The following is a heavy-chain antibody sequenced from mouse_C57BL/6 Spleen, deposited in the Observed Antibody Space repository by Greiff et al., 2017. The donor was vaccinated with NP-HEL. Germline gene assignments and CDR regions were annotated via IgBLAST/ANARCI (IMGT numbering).Heavy chain of an antibody. J-gene: IGHJ3*01. Sequence: QVQLQQSGPGLVAPSQSLSITCTVSGFSLTSYGVHWVRQPPGKGLEWLVVIWSDGSTTYNSALKSRLSISKDNSKSQVFLKMNSLQTDDTAMYYCARPLTGNGAWFAYWGQGTLVTVSA. V-gene: IGHV2-6*03. D-gene: IGHD4-1*01. CDR2: IWSDGST. CDR3: ARPLTGNGAWFAY. CDR1: GFSLTSYG.